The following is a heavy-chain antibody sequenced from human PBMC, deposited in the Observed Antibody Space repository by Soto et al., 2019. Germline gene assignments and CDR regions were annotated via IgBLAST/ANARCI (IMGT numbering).Heavy chain of an antibody. D-gene: IGHD2-21*02. V-gene: IGHV4-34*01. Sequence: SETLSLTCAVYGGSFSGYYWSWIRQPPGKGLEWIGEINHSVSTNYNPSLKSRVTISVDRSKNQFSLKLSSGTAADTAVYYCARDGPHIVVVTAIHYYDGMDVWGQGTTVTVSS. CDR1: GGSFSGYY. CDR2: INHSVST. J-gene: IGHJ6*02. CDR3: ARDGPHIVVVTAIHYYDGMDV.